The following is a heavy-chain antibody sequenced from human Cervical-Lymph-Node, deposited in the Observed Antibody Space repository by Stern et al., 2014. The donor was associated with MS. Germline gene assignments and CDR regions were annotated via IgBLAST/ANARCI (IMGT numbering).Heavy chain of an antibody. CDR2: IYWDDDK. CDR3: AQTSMPGLDAFDV. V-gene: IGHV2-5*02. D-gene: IGHD2-2*01. CDR1: GFSLSTSGVG. J-gene: IGHJ3*01. Sequence: ESGPTLVKPTQTLTLTCTFSGFSLSTSGVGVGWIRQTPGNTLEWLALIYWDDDKRYSPSLMSRLTITKDTSKNQVVLTMTNLDPLDTATYYCAQTSMPGLDAFDVWGQGTMVTVSS.